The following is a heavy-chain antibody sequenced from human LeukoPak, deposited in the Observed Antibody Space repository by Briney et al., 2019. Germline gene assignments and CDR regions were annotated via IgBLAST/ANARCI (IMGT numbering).Heavy chain of an antibody. V-gene: IGHV3-21*01. CDR1: GLTFSSSA. CDR3: ATEIRAVQDLYY. J-gene: IGHJ4*02. Sequence: GGSLRLSCAASGLTFSSSAMNWVRQAPGKGLEWVSSITSGSTYMFYADAAKGRFTISRDDAKNSLYLQMNDLRAEDTAVYYCATEIRAVQDLYYWGQGTLVTVSS. CDR2: ITSGSTYM. D-gene: IGHD3-10*01.